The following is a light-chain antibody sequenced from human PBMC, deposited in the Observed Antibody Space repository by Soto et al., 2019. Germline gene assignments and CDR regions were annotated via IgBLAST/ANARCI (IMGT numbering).Light chain of an antibody. V-gene: IGKV3-15*01. CDR2: GAF. J-gene: IGKJ1*01. CDR3: QQYNNWPRT. CDR1: QSIGRD. Sequence: EIVMTQSPVTLSVSPGEGATLSCWASQSIGRDIAWYQQKPGQAPRLLIYGAFTRAPGISARFSGSGSGTDFTLTISGLLSDDFALYYCQQYNNWPRTFGQGTNV.